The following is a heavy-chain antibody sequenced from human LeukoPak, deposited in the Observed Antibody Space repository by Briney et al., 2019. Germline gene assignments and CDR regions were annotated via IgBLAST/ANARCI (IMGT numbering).Heavy chain of an antibody. D-gene: IGHD2-2*01. CDR2: IHYSGST. Sequence: PSETLSLTCTVSGGSISSYYWSWIRQPPGKGLEWIGYIHYSGSTNYSPSLKSRVTISIDTSKNQFSLKLSSVTAADTAVCYCATADSTSWVDYWGQGTLVTVSS. CDR1: GGSISSYY. J-gene: IGHJ4*02. V-gene: IGHV4-59*01. CDR3: ATADSTSWVDY.